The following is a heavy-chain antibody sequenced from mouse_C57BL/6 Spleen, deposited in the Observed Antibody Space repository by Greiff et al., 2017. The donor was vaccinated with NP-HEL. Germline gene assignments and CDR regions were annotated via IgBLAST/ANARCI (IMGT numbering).Heavy chain of an antibody. V-gene: IGHV5-17*01. CDR3: ARIGDGSDYFDY. J-gene: IGHJ2*01. CDR1: GFTFSDYG. D-gene: IGHD2-3*01. Sequence: EVKLMESGGGLVKPGGSLKLSCAASGFTFSDYGMHWVRQAPEKGLEWVAYISSGSSTIYYADTVKGRFTISRDNAKNTLFLQMTSLRSEDTAMYYCARIGDGSDYFDYWGQGTTLTVSS. CDR2: ISSGSSTI.